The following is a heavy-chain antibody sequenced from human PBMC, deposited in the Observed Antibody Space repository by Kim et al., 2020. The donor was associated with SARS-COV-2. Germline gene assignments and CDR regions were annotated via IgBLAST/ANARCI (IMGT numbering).Heavy chain of an antibody. D-gene: IGHD3-10*01. CDR3: ARDFDGSGTPLNI. CDR2: ISGGSTNT. Sequence: GGSLRLSCLASGFTFGDYSMSWIRQTPGKGLECVSYISGGSTNTNYADSVKGRFTISRDNAKNTLYLQMNNLRAEDTAVYYCARDFDGSGTPLNIWGQGTMVTVSS. J-gene: IGHJ3*02. V-gene: IGHV3-11*05. CDR1: GFTFGDYS.